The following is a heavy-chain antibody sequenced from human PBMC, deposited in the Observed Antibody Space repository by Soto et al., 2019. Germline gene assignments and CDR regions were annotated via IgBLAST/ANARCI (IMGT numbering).Heavy chain of an antibody. J-gene: IGHJ5*02. V-gene: IGHV3-23*01. D-gene: IGHD6-13*01. CDR3: AKDQGIAAAGYNWFDP. Sequence: EVQLLESGGGLVQPGGSWRLSCAAPGSTFTSNPMAWVRRAPGKGRGWASAISGSGGSTYYADSVKGRFTISRDNSKNTLYLQMNSLRAEDTAVYYCAKDQGIAAAGYNWFDPWGQGTLVTVSS. CDR2: ISGSGGST. CDR1: GSTFTSNP.